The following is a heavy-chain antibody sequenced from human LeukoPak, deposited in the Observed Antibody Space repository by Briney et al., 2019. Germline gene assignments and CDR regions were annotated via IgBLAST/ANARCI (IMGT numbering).Heavy chain of an antibody. V-gene: IGHV1-8*01. D-gene: IGHD2-2*01. CDR1: GYTFTSYD. Sequence: GASVKVSCKASGYTFTSYDINWVRQATGQGLEWMGWMNPNSGNTGYAQKLQGRVTMTRNTSISTAYMELSSLRSEDTAVYYCASERDQLLYNWFDPWGQRTLVTVSS. CDR2: MNPNSGNT. CDR3: ASERDQLLYNWFDP. J-gene: IGHJ5*02.